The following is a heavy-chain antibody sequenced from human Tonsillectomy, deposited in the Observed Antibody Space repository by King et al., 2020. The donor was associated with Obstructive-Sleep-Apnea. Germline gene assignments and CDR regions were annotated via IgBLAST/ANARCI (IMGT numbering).Heavy chain of an antibody. J-gene: IGHJ4*02. D-gene: IGHD3-10*01. V-gene: IGHV4-31*03. CDR2: IFYSGST. Sequence: QLQESGPGLVKPSQTLSLTCTVSGGSLSSGAYYWRWVRQHPGKGLEWIGYIFYSGSTYYNPSLKSRVTISVDTSKNQFSLKLSSVTAADTAVYYCARGRPVGGSVYWGQGTLVTVSS. CDR3: ARGRPVGGSVY. CDR1: GGSLSSGAYY.